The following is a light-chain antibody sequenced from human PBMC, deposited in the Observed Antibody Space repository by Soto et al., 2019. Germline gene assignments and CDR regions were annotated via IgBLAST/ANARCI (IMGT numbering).Light chain of an antibody. Sequence: EIVLTQSPGTLYLSPGERATLSCRASQSVSSSYLALYQQKPGQAPRLLIYGASSTATGIPDRFSGSGSGTVFSLTISRLEPEDFAVYYCQQYGSSPLTFGGGTKVEIK. V-gene: IGKV3-20*01. CDR3: QQYGSSPLT. J-gene: IGKJ4*01. CDR1: QSVSSSY. CDR2: GAS.